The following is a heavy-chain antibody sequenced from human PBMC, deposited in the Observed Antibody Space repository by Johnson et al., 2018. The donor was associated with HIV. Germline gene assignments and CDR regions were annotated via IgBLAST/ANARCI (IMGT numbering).Heavy chain of an antibody. Sequence: EMQLVESGGGLVQPGGSLRLSCAASGFTVSSNYMSWVRQAPGKGLEWVSVIYSGGSTYYADSVKGRFTISRDNSKNTLYLQMNSLRAEDTAVYYCARSQVAATSEGAFDIWGQGTMVTVSS. J-gene: IGHJ3*02. CDR1: GFTVSSNY. CDR2: IYSGGST. D-gene: IGHD2-15*01. V-gene: IGHV3-66*01. CDR3: ARSQVAATSEGAFDI.